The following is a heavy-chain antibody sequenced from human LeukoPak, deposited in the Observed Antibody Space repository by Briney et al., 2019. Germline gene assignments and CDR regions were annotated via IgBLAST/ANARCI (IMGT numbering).Heavy chain of an antibody. CDR2: INPNSGGT. J-gene: IGHJ4*02. D-gene: IGHD5-12*01. CDR3: ARVLGGFSYFEY. V-gene: IGHV1-2*02. CDR1: GYTFTVYY. Sequence: GASVKVSCKASGYTFTVYYMHWVRQAPGQGLEWMGWINPNSGGTNYAQKFQGRVTMTRDTSISSAYMELSRLRTDDTALYYCARVLGGFSYFEYWGQGTLVTVSS.